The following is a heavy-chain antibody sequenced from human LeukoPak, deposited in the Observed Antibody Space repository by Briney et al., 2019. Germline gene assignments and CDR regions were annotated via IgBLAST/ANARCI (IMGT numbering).Heavy chain of an antibody. Sequence: GASVKVSCKASGYTFTSYGISWVRQAPGQGLEWMGWISAYNGNTNYAQKLQGRVTMTTDTSTSTAYMELRSLRSDDTAVYYCARVEDDFPTGLGWFDPWGQGTLVTVSS. CDR2: ISAYNGNT. CDR3: ARVEDDFPTGLGWFDP. D-gene: IGHD3-3*01. J-gene: IGHJ5*02. CDR1: GYTFTSYG. V-gene: IGHV1-18*01.